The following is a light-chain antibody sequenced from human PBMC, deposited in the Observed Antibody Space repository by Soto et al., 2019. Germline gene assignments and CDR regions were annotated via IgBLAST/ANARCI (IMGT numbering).Light chain of an antibody. CDR1: SSNIGAGYD. CDR3: QSYDSSLSAVV. Sequence: QSVLTQPPSVSGAPGQRVTISCTGSSSNIGAGYDVHWYQQLPGTAPKLLIYGNSNRPSGVPDRFSGSKSGTSASLAITGRQAEDEADYDCQSYDSSLSAVVFGGGTKRTVL. CDR2: GNS. V-gene: IGLV1-40*01. J-gene: IGLJ2*01.